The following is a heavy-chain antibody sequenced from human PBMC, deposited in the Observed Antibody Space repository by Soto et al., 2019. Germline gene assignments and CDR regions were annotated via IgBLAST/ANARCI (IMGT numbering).Heavy chain of an antibody. V-gene: IGHV3-11*01. D-gene: IGHD3-22*01. J-gene: IGHJ4*02. CDR3: ARDLGYYDSSGYFAY. CDR1: GFTFSDYY. Sequence: QVQLVESGGGLVKPGGSLRLSCAASGFTFSDYYMSWIRQAPGKGLEWVSYISSSGSAIYYADSVQGRFTIARDNAKNSLYLQMNRLSAEDTAVYYCARDLGYYDSSGYFAYWGQGTLVTVSS. CDR2: ISSSGSAI.